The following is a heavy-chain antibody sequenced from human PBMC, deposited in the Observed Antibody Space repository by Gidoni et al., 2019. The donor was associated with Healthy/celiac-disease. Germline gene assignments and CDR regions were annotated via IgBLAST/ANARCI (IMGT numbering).Heavy chain of an antibody. CDR2: IIPIFGTA. Sequence: QVQLVQSGAEVKKPGSSVKVSCKASGGTFSSYAISWVRQAPGQGLEWMGGIIPIFGTANYAQKFQGRVTITADESTSIAYMELSSLRSEDTAVYYCARVPVSGSSEPEDYYYGMDVWGQGTTVTVSS. D-gene: IGHD1-26*01. J-gene: IGHJ6*02. V-gene: IGHV1-69*01. CDR3: ARVPVSGSSEPEDYYYGMDV. CDR1: GGTFSSYA.